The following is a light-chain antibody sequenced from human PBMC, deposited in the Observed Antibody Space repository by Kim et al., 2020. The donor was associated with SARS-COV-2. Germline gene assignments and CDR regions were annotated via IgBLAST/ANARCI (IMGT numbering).Light chain of an antibody. CDR1: RGFSSRY. V-gene: IGKV3-20*01. CDR2: GAS. CDR3: QQYGSSPLT. Sequence: TPGGRTTVVCRGSRGFSSRYLTWYRQKPGQAPRLLIYGASSRATGIPDRFSGSGSGTDFTLTISRLEPEDFAVYYCQQYGSSPLTFGGGTKVDIK. J-gene: IGKJ4*01.